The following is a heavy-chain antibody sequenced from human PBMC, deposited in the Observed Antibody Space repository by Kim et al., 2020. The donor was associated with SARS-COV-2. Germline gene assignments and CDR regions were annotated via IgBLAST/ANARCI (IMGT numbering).Heavy chain of an antibody. CDR2: IDLRGSTI. V-gene: IGHV3-48*03. Sequence: GGSLRLSCAASGFTFSGYEMHWVRQAPGKGLEWVSYIDLRGSTIFYADSVKGRFTISRDNAKNSLFLQMDSLRPDDTAMYYCARDDYAGNSFVDVLDKWGRGTMVTVSS. CDR3: ARDDYAGNSFVDVLDK. CDR1: GFTFSGYE. D-gene: IGHD3-16*01. J-gene: IGHJ3*02.